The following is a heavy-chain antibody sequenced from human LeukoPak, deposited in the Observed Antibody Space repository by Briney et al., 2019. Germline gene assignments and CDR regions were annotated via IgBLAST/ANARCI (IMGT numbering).Heavy chain of an antibody. V-gene: IGHV3-30-3*01. CDR3: ARDSWGIAAADYYFDY. J-gene: IGHJ4*02. CDR2: ISYDGSNK. Sequence: GGSLRLSCAASGFTFSSYAMHWVRQAPGKGLEWVAVISYDGSNKYYADSVKGRFTISRDNSKNTLYLQMNSLRAEDTAVYYCARDSWGIAAADYYFDYWGQGTLVTVSS. CDR1: GFTFSSYA. D-gene: IGHD6-13*01.